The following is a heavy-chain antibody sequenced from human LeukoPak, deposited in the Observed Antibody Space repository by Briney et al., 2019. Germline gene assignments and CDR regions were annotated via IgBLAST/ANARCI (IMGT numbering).Heavy chain of an antibody. D-gene: IGHD3-22*01. Sequence: GGSLRLSCAASGFTFSSYWMSWVRQAPGKGLEWVANIKQDGSEKYYVDSVKGRFTISRDNAKNSLYLQMNSLRAEDTAVYYWGRVLGIFYYDGRGKDYWGQGTLVTVSS. CDR1: GFTFSSYW. V-gene: IGHV3-7*01. CDR2: IKQDGSEK. CDR3: GRVLGIFYYDGRGKDY. J-gene: IGHJ4*02.